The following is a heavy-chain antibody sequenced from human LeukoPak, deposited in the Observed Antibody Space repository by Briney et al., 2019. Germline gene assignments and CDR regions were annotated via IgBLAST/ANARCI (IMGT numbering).Heavy chain of an antibody. J-gene: IGHJ6*03. D-gene: IGHD6-19*01. CDR2: INPNTGAT. CDR3: AIVTGWLRSHNYLGV. CDR1: ADSHYY. Sequence: SVTLSCKPYADSHYYMHWVRHAPGQEREWMGWINPNTGATKYAQKFQGRVTRTRDTSIRTSYMELRSLYSDDTAFHYCAIVTGWLRSHNYLGVWGKGTTVTISS. V-gene: IGHV1-2*02.